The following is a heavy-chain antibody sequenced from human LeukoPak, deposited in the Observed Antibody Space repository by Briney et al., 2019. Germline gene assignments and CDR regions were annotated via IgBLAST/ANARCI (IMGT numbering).Heavy chain of an antibody. CDR2: INPNSGGT. J-gene: IGHJ4*02. CDR3: ATTPVAGYPRPFDY. V-gene: IGHV1-2*02. CDR1: GYTFTGYY. D-gene: IGHD6-19*01. Sequence: ASVKVSCKASGYTFTGYYMHWVRQAPGQGLEWMGWINPNSGGTNYAQKFQGRVTMTRDTSISTAYMELSRLRSEDTAVYYCATTPVAGYPRPFDYWGQGTLVTVSS.